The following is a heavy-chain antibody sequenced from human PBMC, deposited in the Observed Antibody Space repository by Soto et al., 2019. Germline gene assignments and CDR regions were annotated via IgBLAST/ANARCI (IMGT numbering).Heavy chain of an antibody. V-gene: IGHV3-30*18. CDR1: GFTFSTYC. CDR3: AKGAYDYGTSSLAFDF. Sequence: QVQLVESGGGVVQPGRSLRLSCAASGFTFSTYCMHWVRQAPGKGLEWVALIAYDGSNKYYADSVKGRFTISRDNSKNTLYLQMNSLRAEDTAVYYCAKGAYDYGTSSLAFDFWGQGTMVTVSS. D-gene: IGHD6-6*01. J-gene: IGHJ3*01. CDR2: IAYDGSNK.